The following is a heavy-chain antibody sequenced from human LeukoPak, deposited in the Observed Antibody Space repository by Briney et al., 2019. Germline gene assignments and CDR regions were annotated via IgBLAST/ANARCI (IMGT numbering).Heavy chain of an antibody. J-gene: IGHJ4*02. Sequence: GGSLRLSCAGSGFTFSSYSMNWVRQAPGKGLEWVSSISFNNVIFYADSVRGRFTISRDNAKNSLYLQMYSLRAEDTAIYYCAREQTRGGDLDYWGQGALVTVSS. CDR2: ISFNNVI. V-gene: IGHV3-21*01. CDR3: AREQTRGGDLDY. CDR1: GFTFSSYS.